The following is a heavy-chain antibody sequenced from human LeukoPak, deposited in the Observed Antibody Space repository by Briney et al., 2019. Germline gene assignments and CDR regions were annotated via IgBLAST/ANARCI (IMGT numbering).Heavy chain of an antibody. J-gene: IGHJ6*02. CDR1: GYTFTGYY. Sequence: ASVKVSCKASGYTFTGYYMHWVRQAPGQGLEWMGWINPNSGGTNYAQKFQGRVTMTRDTSISTAYMELSRLRSEDTAVYYCARDGDSDYYGMDVWGQGTTVTVSS. V-gene: IGHV1-2*02. D-gene: IGHD7-27*01. CDR2: INPNSGGT. CDR3: ARDGDSDYYGMDV.